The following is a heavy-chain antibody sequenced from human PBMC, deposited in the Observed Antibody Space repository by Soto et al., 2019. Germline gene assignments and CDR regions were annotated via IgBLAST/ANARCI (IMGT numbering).Heavy chain of an antibody. CDR1: GGSISSYY. D-gene: IGHD3-3*01. CDR2: IYYSGST. V-gene: IGHV4-59*01. CDR3: ARDHYDFWSGYYYYGMDV. J-gene: IGHJ6*02. Sequence: PSETLSLTCTVSGGSISSYYWSWIRQPPGKGLEWIGYIYYSGSTNYNPSLKSRVTISVDTSKNQFSLKLSSVTAADTAVYYCARDHYDFWSGYYYYGMDVWGQGTTVTVS.